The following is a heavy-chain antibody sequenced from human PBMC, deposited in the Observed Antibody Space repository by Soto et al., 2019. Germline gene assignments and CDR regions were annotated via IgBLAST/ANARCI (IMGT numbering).Heavy chain of an antibody. CDR1: GFTFSSYA. J-gene: IGHJ6*02. D-gene: IGHD3-22*01. CDR3: ARDYYYASSGYHWEIGSYYYGMDV. V-gene: IGHV3-30-3*01. CDR2: ISYDGSNK. Sequence: GGSLRLSCAASGFTFSSYAMHWVRQAPGKGLEWVAVISYDGSNKYYADSVKGRFTISRDNSKNTLYLQMNSLRAEDTAVYYCARDYYYASSGYHWEIGSYYYGMDVWGQGTTVAVSS.